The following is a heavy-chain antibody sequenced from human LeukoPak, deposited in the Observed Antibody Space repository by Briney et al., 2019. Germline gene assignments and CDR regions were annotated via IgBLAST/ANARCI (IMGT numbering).Heavy chain of an antibody. Sequence: GGSLRLSCAVSGFSVSINYMSWVRQAPGKGLEWVSVIYASGGTFYTDSVKGRFSISRDTSKNTLDLQMNGLRPDDTAVYYCARDRHYDILTGRKSAPVVFDYWAREPWSPSPQ. CDR3: ARDRHYDILTGRKSAPVVFDY. D-gene: IGHD3-9*01. J-gene: IGHJ4*02. CDR1: GFSVSINY. V-gene: IGHV3-66*01. CDR2: IYASGGT.